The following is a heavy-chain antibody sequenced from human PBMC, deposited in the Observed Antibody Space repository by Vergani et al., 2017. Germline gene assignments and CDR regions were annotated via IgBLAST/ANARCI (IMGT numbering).Heavy chain of an antibody. D-gene: IGHD2-2*01. V-gene: IGHV1-69*04. CDR3: AREPSVVTPDDAFDI. CDR1: GGTFSSYA. J-gene: IGHJ3*02. CDR2: IIPILGIA. Sequence: QVQLVQSGAEVKKPGSSVKVSCKASGGTFSSYAISWVRQAPGQGLEWMGRIIPILGIANYAQKFQGRVTITADKSTSTAYMELNSLRSEDTAVYYCAREPSVVTPDDAFDIWGQGTMVTVSS.